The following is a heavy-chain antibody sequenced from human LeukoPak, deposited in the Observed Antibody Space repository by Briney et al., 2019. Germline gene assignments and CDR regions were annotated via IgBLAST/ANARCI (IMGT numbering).Heavy chain of an antibody. Sequence: ASVKVSCKVYGYTFTGYYIHWVRQAPGQGLEWMGWINPNSGGTNYAQKFQGRVTMTRDTSISTAYMELSRLRSDDTAVYYCARVLRYFDWLFQLGYWGQGTLVTVSS. J-gene: IGHJ4*02. CDR3: ARVLRYFDWLFQLGY. V-gene: IGHV1-2*02. D-gene: IGHD3-9*01. CDR2: INPNSGGT. CDR1: GYTFTGYY.